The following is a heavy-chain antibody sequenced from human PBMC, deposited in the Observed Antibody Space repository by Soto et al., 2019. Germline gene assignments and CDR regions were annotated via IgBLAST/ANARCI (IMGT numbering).Heavy chain of an antibody. CDR3: AASXNYDFWRDGGRHYYFDY. Sequence: SETLSLTCDVSGGSVSCSYWWTWVRQPPGKGLEWIGQIYHGGSTNYNPSLKNRVTISVDRSKNQVSLRVTSLTAADTAVYFCAASXNYDFWRDGGRHYYFDYWGPGAQVTVSS. CDR1: GGSVSCSYW. J-gene: IGHJ4*02. V-gene: IGHV4-4*02. D-gene: IGHD3-3*01. CDR2: IYHGGST.